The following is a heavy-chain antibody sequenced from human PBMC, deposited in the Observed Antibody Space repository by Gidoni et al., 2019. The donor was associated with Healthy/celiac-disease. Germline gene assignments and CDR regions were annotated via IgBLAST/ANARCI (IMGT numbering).Heavy chain of an antibody. CDR3: TTDPNLVGAIPDNWFDP. CDR2: NKSKTDGGTT. V-gene: IGHV3-15*01. Sequence: EVQLVESGGGLVKPGGSLRLSCAASGFTFSNAWMIWVRQAPGKGLEWVGRNKSKTDGGTTDYAAPVKGRFTISRDDSKNTLYLQMNSLKTEDTAVYYCTTDPNLVGAIPDNWFDPWGQGTLVTVSS. J-gene: IGHJ5*02. D-gene: IGHD1-26*01. CDR1: GFTFSNAW.